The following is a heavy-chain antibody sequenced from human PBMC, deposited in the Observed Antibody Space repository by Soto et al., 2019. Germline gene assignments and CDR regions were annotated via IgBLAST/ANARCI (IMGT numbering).Heavy chain of an antibody. V-gene: IGHV1-8*01. J-gene: IGHJ5*02. CDR1: GYTFTNYE. D-gene: IGHD3-10*01. Sequence: ASGKVSCKASGYTFTNYEINWVRQATGQGLEWMGWMNPGSGNTGYAHKFQGRVTMTRNISISTSYMELSRLGSDDTAIYYCARMASSGSLNWFDPWGQGPLVPVSS. CDR3: ARMASSGSLNWFDP. CDR2: MNPGSGNT.